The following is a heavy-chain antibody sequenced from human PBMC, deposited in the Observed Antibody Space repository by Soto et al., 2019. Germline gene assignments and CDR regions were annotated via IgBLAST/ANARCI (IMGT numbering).Heavy chain of an antibody. CDR3: ARDSSMVRGVTHAPDYFDY. J-gene: IGHJ4*02. Sequence: GGSLRLSCAASGFTFSSYEMNWVRQAPGKGLEWVSYISSSGSTIYYADSVKGRFTISRDNAKNSLYLQMNSLRAEDTAVYYCARDSSMVRGVTHAPDYFDYWGQGTLVTVSS. D-gene: IGHD3-10*01. CDR1: GFTFSSYE. V-gene: IGHV3-48*03. CDR2: ISSSGSTI.